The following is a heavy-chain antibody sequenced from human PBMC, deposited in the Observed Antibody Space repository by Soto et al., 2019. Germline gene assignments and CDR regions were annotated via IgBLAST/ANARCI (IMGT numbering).Heavy chain of an antibody. V-gene: IGHV4-59*08. CDR3: ASQRTGYPYYFNY. J-gene: IGHJ4*02. CDR2: IHYSGNT. Sequence: QVQLQESGPGLVKPSETLSLTCTVSGGSISSYYWSWIRQSPGKGLEWIGYIHYSGNTNYNPSLKSRVTISVDTSKNQFSLKLSSVTAADTAVYYCASQRTGYPYYFNYWGQGTLVTVSS. D-gene: IGHD2-8*02. CDR1: GGSISSYY.